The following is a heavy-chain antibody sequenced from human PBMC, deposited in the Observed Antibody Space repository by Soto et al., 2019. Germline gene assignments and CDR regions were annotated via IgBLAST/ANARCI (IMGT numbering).Heavy chain of an antibody. CDR3: ARDPVVGATSYFYY. CDR2: ISSSSSYI. Sequence: TGGSLRLSCAASGFTFSSYSMNWVRQAPGKGLEWVSSISSSSSYIYYADSVKGRFTISRDNAKNSLYLQMNSLRAEDTAVYYCARDPVVGATSYFYYWGQGTLVTVSS. CDR1: GFTFSSYS. J-gene: IGHJ4*02. V-gene: IGHV3-21*01. D-gene: IGHD1-26*01.